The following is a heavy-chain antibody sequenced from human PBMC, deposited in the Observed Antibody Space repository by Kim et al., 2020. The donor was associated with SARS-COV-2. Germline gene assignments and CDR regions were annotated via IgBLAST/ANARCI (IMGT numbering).Heavy chain of an antibody. Sequence: SETLSLTCTVSGGSISSGDYYWSWIRQPPGKGLEWIGYIYYSGSTYYNPSLKSRVTISVDTSKNQFSLKLSSATAADTAVYYCARGSKTGYSQRKYYYYGMDVWGQGTTVTVSS. CDR2: IYYSGST. V-gene: IGHV4-30-4*01. CDR1: GGSISSGDYY. D-gene: IGHD5-18*01. CDR3: ARGSKTGYSQRKYYYYGMDV. J-gene: IGHJ6*02.